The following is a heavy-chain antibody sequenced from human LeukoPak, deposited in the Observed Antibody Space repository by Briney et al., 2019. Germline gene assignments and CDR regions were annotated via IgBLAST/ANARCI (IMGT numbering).Heavy chain of an antibody. D-gene: IGHD1-26*01. J-gene: IGHJ1*01. V-gene: IGHV4-39*01. CDR2: IFYSGST. CDR1: GGSISNSSYY. Sequence: SETLSLTCTVSGGSISNSSYYWGWIRQPPGKGLEWIGSIFYSGSTYYNPSLKSRVTISVHTSKNQFSLKLSSVTAADTAVYYCARYGSIVGASFQRWGQGTLVTVSS. CDR3: ARYGSIVGASFQR.